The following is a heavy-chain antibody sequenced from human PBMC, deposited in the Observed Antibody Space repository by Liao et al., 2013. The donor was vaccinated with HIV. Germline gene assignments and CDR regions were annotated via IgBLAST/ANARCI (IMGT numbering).Heavy chain of an antibody. CDR1: GVSINTFY. Sequence: QVQLQESGPRVVKPSETLSLTCSVSGVSINTFYWSWIRQRAGQGLEWIGRIYSSGSASYNPSLVSRAIMSVDTSKNQFSLKLSSVTAADTAVYYCARDRSDYDFWSGYYAPEYYYYMDVWGKGTTVTVSS. J-gene: IGHJ6*03. CDR3: ARDRSDYDFWSGYYAPEYYYYMDV. CDR2: IYSSGSA. D-gene: IGHD3-3*01. V-gene: IGHV4-4*07.